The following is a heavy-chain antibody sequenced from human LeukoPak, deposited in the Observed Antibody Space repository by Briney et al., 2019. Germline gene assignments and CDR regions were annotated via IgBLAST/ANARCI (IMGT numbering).Heavy chain of an antibody. V-gene: IGHV3-66*01. CDR1: GFTFSSYA. CDR2: IYSGGST. D-gene: IGHD5-12*01. J-gene: IGHJ4*02. CDR3: ARDAGGYDGGYFDY. Sequence: HPGGSLRLSCAASGFTFSSYAMSWVRQAPGKGLEWVSVIYSGGSTYYADSVKGRFTISRDNSKNTLYLQMNGLRAEDTAVYYCARDAGGYDGGYFDYWGQGTLVTVSS.